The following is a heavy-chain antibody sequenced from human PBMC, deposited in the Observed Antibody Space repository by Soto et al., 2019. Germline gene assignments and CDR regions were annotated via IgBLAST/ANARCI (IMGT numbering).Heavy chain of an antibody. Sequence: SETLSLTCTVSGGSISRYYWSWIRQPPGKGLEWIGYIYYSGSTNYNPSLKSRVTISVDTSRNQFSLKLSSVTAADTAVYYCARVPDLWGQGTLVTVSS. J-gene: IGHJ5*02. D-gene: IGHD2-2*01. CDR2: IYYSGST. CDR3: ARVPDL. CDR1: GGSISRYY. V-gene: IGHV4-59*12.